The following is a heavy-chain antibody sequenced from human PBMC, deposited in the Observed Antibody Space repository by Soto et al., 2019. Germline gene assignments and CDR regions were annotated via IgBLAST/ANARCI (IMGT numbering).Heavy chain of an antibody. CDR1: GLTFSIYD. J-gene: IGHJ3*02. V-gene: IGHV3-30*03. CDR3: AIIHSGSFGFDI. D-gene: IGHD1-26*01. Sequence: QVQLVESGGGVVQPGTSLRLSCAASGLTFSIYDIHWVHQAPGKGLEWVALISYDGRNKYYADSVKGRFTISRDNSKNTLYLQMNSLRAGDTAVYHCAIIHSGSFGFDIWGQGTVVTFSS. CDR2: ISYDGRNK.